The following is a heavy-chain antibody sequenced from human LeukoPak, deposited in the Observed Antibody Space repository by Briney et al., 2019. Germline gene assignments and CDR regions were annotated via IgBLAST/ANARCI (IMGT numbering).Heavy chain of an antibody. CDR3: ARDFYVGSKSYYIGY. CDR1: GFTFSTYG. D-gene: IGHD3-10*01. CDR2: IWYDGSNK. V-gene: IGHV3-33*01. Sequence: GGSLRLSCAASGFTFSTYGMHWVRQAPGKGLEWVADIWYDGSNKYYADSVKGRLTISRDNSKNTLYLQMNSLRAEDTAVYYCARDFYVGSKSYYIGYWGHGTLVTVSS. J-gene: IGHJ4*01.